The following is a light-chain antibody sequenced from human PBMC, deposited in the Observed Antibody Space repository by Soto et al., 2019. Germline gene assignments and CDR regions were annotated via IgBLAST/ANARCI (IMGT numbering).Light chain of an antibody. CDR3: RSYAGTNYSV. CDR2: EVS. Sequence: QSVLTQPPSGSGSPGQSVTISWTGTSSDVGGYNYVSWYQQHPGKAPKLMIYEVSKRPSGVPDRFSGSKSGNTASLTVSGLQAEDEADYYCRSYAGTNYSVFATGSKVNVL. CDR1: SSDVGGYNY. V-gene: IGLV2-8*01. J-gene: IGLJ1*01.